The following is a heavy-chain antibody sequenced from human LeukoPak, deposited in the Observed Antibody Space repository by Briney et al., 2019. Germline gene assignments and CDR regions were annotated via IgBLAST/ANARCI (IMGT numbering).Heavy chain of an antibody. CDR3: AKVLEQLVPDY. J-gene: IGHJ4*02. Sequence: PGGSLRLSCAASGFTFSSYGMHWVRQAPGKGLEWVAVISYDGSNKYYADSVKGRFTISRDNAKNSLYLQMNSLRAEDTAVYYCAKVLEQLVPDYWGQGTLVTVSS. V-gene: IGHV3-30*18. CDR2: ISYDGSNK. D-gene: IGHD6-6*01. CDR1: GFTFSSYG.